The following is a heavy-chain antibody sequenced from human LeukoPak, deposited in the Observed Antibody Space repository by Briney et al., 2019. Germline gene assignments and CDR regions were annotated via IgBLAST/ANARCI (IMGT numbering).Heavy chain of an antibody. CDR1: GFSLSTRGVG. J-gene: IGHJ3*02. Sequence: SGPTLVNPTQTLTLTCTFSGFSLSTRGVGVGWIRQPPGKALEWLALIYWDDDKRYSPSPKTRLTITKDTSKNQVVLTMTYMDPVNTATYYCAHSPSAPYYYGSGSYYRFGAFDIWGQGTMVTVSS. V-gene: IGHV2-5*02. D-gene: IGHD3-10*01. CDR2: IYWDDDK. CDR3: AHSPSAPYYYGSGSYYRFGAFDI.